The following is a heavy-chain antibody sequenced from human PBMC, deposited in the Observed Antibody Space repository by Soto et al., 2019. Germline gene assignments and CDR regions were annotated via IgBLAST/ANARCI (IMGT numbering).Heavy chain of an antibody. V-gene: IGHV1-69*01. D-gene: IGHD3-16*02. CDR2: IIPIFGTA. CDR1: GGTFSSYA. CDR3: ASEGMITFGVVIVTTPYYFDY. Sequence: VQLVQSGAEVKKPGSSVKVSCKASGGTFSSYAISWVRQAPGQGLEWMGGIIPIFGTANYAQKFQGRVTITADESTSTAYMELSSLRSEDTAVYYCASEGMITFGVVIVTTPYYFDYWGQGTLVTVSS. J-gene: IGHJ4*02.